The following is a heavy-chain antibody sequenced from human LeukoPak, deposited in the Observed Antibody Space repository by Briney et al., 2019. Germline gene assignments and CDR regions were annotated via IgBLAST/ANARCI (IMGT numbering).Heavy chain of an antibody. CDR1: GGSISSYY. CDR2: IYYSGST. V-gene: IGHV4-59*01. CDR3: ARVYREPGNDAFDI. D-gene: IGHD1-14*01. J-gene: IGHJ3*02. Sequence: PSETLSLTSTVSGGSISSYYWSWIRQPPGKGLEWIGYIYYSGSTNYNPSLKSRVTISVDTSKNQFSLKLSSVTAADTAVYYCARVYREPGNDAFDIWGQGTMVTVSS.